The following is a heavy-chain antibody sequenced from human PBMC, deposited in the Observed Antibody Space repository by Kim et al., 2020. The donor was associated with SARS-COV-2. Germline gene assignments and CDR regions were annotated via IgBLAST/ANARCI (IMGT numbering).Heavy chain of an antibody. J-gene: IGHJ5*02. CDR3: SSVGGNPQMGSIWIDP. Sequence: SETLSLTCAVHGGSLSGSSSSWIRQPPGKGIEWIGESNHYEGTNYNQSPNSRVPISVETSTNQFSLSLSPWTAAATAAYYGSSVGGNPQMGSIWIDPWG. CDR2: SNHYEGT. CDR1: GGSLSGSS. D-gene: IGHD1-26*01. V-gene: IGHV4-34*01.